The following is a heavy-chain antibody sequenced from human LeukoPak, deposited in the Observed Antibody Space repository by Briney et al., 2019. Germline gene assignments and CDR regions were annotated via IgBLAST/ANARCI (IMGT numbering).Heavy chain of an antibody. CDR3: ARDIADYYDSSGYSHQYYFDY. V-gene: IGHV1-18*01. J-gene: IGHJ4*02. D-gene: IGHD3-22*01. CDR2: ISAYNGNT. Sequence: ASVKVSCKSSGYTFTSYGISWVRQAPGQGLEWMGWISAYNGNTNYAQKLQGRVTMTTDTSTSTAYMELRSLRSDDTAVYYCARDIADYYDSSGYSHQYYFDYWGQGTLVTVSS. CDR1: GYTFTSYG.